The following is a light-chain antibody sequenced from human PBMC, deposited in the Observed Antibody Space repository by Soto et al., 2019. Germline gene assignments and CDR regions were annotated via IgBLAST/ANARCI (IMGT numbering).Light chain of an antibody. CDR3: SSYAGSSNV. J-gene: IGLJ1*01. V-gene: IGLV2-8*01. CDR1: SSNVGGNP. Sequence: QSVLTQPPSASGTPGQRVTISCSGSSSNVGGNPVSWYQQHPGKAPKLMIYEVNKRPSGVPDRFSGSKSGNTASLTVSGPQAEDEADYYCSSYAGSSNVFGTGTKVTV. CDR2: EVN.